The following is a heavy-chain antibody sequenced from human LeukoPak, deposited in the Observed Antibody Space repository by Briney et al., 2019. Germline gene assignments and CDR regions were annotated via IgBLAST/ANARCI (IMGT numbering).Heavy chain of an antibody. CDR2: ISAYNGNT. CDR3: AGDPYCGGDCYSGWFDP. J-gene: IGHJ5*02. V-gene: IGHV1-18*01. Sequence: ASVKVSCKASGYTFTSYDISWVRQAPGQGLEWMGWISAYNGNTNYAQKLQGRVTMTTDTSTSTAYMELRSLRSDDTAVYYCAGDPYCGGDCYSGWFDPWGQGTLVTVSS. CDR1: GYTFTSYD. D-gene: IGHD2-21*02.